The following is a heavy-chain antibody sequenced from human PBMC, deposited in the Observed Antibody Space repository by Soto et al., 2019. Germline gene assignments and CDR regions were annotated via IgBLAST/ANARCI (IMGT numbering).Heavy chain of an antibody. CDR3: AREASSYGSGSPKYYYYMDV. V-gene: IGHV3-66*01. Sequence: GGSLRLSCAASGFTVSSNYMSWVRQAPGKGLEWVSVIYSGGSTYYADSVKGRFTISRDNPKNTLYLQMNSLRAEDTAVYYCAREASSYGSGSPKYYYYMDVWGKGTTVTVSS. D-gene: IGHD3-10*01. CDR1: GFTVSSNY. J-gene: IGHJ6*03. CDR2: IYSGGST.